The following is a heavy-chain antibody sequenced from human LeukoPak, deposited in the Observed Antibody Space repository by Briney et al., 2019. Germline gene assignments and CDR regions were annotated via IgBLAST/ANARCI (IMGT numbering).Heavy chain of an antibody. V-gene: IGHV3-23*01. Sequence: GGSLRLSCAASGFTFSSYGMSWVRQAPGKGLEWVSAISGSGGSTYYADSVKGRFTISRDNSKNTLYLQMNSLRAEDTAVYYCAKAYVWGTYFDYWGQGTLVTVSS. CDR1: GFTFSSYG. D-gene: IGHD3-16*01. J-gene: IGHJ4*02. CDR2: ISGSGGST. CDR3: AKAYVWGTYFDY.